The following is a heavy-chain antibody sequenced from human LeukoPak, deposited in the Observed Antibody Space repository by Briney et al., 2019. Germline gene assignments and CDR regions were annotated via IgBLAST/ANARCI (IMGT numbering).Heavy chain of an antibody. V-gene: IGHV3-48*01. D-gene: IGHD3-3*01. J-gene: IGHJ4*02. CDR1: GLTVSSYS. CDR2: ISSSSSTI. CDR3: ARLGVGNYFDY. Sequence: GGSLRLSCAASGLTVSSYSMNWVRQAPGKGLEWVSYISSSSSTIYYADSVKGRFTISRDNAKNSLYLQMNSLRAEDTAVYYCARLGVGNYFDYWGQGTLVTVSS.